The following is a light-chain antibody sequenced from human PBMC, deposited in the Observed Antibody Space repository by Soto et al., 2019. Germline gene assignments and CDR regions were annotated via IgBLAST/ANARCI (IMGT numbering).Light chain of an antibody. CDR1: QRINSW. CDR3: LQYHAYPHT. CDR2: KAS. V-gene: IGKV1-5*03. J-gene: IGKJ2*01. Sequence: IQMTQSPSTLSASVGDRVTITCRASQRINSWLAWYQQKPGKAPNVLIYKASSLEGGVPSRFSGSGSGTDFTLTLTSLRPDDFATYYCLQYHAYPHTVGQGTRLEIK.